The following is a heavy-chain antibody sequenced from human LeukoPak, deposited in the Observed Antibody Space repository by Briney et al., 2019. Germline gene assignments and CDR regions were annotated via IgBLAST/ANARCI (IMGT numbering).Heavy chain of an antibody. Sequence: GRSLRLSCAASGFTFSSYGMHWVRQAPGKGLEWVAVISYDGSNKYYADSVKGRFTISRDNSNNTLYLQMNSLRAEDTAVYYCAKDQGGGAFDIWGQGTMVTVSS. V-gene: IGHV3-30*18. J-gene: IGHJ3*02. CDR1: GFTFSSYG. CDR2: ISYDGSNK. CDR3: AKDQGGGAFDI. D-gene: IGHD1-26*01.